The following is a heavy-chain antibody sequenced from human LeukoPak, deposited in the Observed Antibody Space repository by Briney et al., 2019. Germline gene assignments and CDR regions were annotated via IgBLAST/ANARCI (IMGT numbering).Heavy chain of an antibody. J-gene: IGHJ4*02. Sequence: SETLSLTCTVSGGSISSYHWSWIRQPPGKGLEWIGYIYYSGSTNYNPSLKSRVTISVDTSKNQFSLKLSSVTAADTAVYYCARVRKATRYFDYWGQGTLVTVSS. CDR2: IYYSGST. CDR3: ARVRKATRYFDY. V-gene: IGHV4-59*01. CDR1: GGSISSYH. D-gene: IGHD5-24*01.